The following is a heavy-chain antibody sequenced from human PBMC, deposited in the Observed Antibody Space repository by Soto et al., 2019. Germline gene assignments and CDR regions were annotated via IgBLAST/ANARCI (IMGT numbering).Heavy chain of an antibody. CDR2: IIPIFGTA. CDR3: ARDRRYSNKAYYGMDV. D-gene: IGHD4-4*01. V-gene: IGHV1-69*06. Sequence: QVQLVQSGAEVKKPGSSVKVSCKASGVTFSSYAISWVRQAPGQGLEWMGGIIPIFGTANYAQKFQGRVTITADKSTSTAYMELSSLRSEDTAVYYCARDRRYSNKAYYGMDVWGQGTTVTVSS. CDR1: GVTFSSYA. J-gene: IGHJ6*02.